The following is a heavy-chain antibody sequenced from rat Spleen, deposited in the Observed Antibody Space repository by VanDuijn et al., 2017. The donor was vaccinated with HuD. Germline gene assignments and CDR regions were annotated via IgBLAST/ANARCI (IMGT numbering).Heavy chain of an antibody. V-gene: IGHV5-25*01. CDR3: STHDYDGLNWFAY. J-gene: IGHJ3*01. CDR2: ITNTGGNT. D-gene: IGHD1-12*02. Sequence: EVQLVESGGGLVQPGSPLKLSCAASGFTFSDYYMAWVRQAPTKGLEWVAFITNTGGNTYYPDSVRGRFTISRDDAKSTLYLQMSSLRSEDTATYYCSTHDYDGLNWFAYWGQGTLVTVSS. CDR1: GFTFSDYY.